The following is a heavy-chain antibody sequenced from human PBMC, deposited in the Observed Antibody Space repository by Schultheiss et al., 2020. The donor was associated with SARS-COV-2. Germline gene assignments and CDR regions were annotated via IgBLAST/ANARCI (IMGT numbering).Heavy chain of an antibody. CDR1: GFSLSTSGV. CDR3: ALYNWNDASGAAGMDV. J-gene: IGHJ6*02. Sequence: SGPTLVKPTQTLTLTCTVSGFSLSTSGVGVGWIRQPPGKGLEWIGSIYHSGSTYYNPSLRSRVTMSVDTSKNQFSLRLSSVTAADTAVYYCALYNWNDASGAAGMDVWGQGTTVTVSS. D-gene: IGHD1-20*01. V-gene: IGHV4-38-2*02. CDR2: IYHSGST.